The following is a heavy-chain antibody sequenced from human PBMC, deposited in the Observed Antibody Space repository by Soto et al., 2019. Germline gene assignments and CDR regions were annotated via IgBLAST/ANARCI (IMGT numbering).Heavy chain of an antibody. Sequence: PSETLSLTCTVSGGSISSSSYYWGWIRQPPGKGLEWIGSIYYSGSTYYNPSLKSRVTISVDTSKNQFSLKLSSVTAADTAVYYCARRGGYEFDYWGQGTLVTV. CDR2: IYYSGST. CDR1: GGSISSSSYY. V-gene: IGHV4-39*01. D-gene: IGHD5-12*01. J-gene: IGHJ4*02. CDR3: ARRGGYEFDY.